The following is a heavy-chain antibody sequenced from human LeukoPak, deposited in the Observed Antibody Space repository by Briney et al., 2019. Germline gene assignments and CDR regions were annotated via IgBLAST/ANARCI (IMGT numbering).Heavy chain of an antibody. Sequence: GASVKVSCKASGYTFTSYGISWVRQAPAQGLEWMGWISAYNGNTNYAQKLQGRVTMTTDTSTTTAYMELRIMRSDDTAVYYCARDRHQHDYYYYYYMDVWGKGTTVTVSS. J-gene: IGHJ6*03. CDR2: ISAYNGNT. V-gene: IGHV1-18*01. CDR3: ARDRHQHDYYYYYYMDV. CDR1: GYTFTSYG. D-gene: IGHD6-6*01.